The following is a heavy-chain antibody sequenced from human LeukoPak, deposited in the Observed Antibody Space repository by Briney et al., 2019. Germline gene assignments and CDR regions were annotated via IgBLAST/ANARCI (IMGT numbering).Heavy chain of an antibody. CDR1: GFTFSSYG. CDR2: ISGSGGST. Sequence: GGTLRLSCAASGFTFSSYGMSWVRQAPGKGLEWVSAISGSGGSTYYADSVEGRFTISRDNSKNTLYLQMNSLRAEDTAVYYCAKDGRNTAAYLDYWGQGTLVTVSS. D-gene: IGHD2-15*01. CDR3: AKDGRNTAAYLDY. V-gene: IGHV3-23*01. J-gene: IGHJ4*02.